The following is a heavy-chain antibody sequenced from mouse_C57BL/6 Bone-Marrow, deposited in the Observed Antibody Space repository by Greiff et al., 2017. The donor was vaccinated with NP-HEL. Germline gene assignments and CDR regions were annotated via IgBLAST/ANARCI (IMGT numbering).Heavy chain of an antibody. J-gene: IGHJ1*03. CDR3: VRGDSKPSYWYFDV. D-gene: IGHD2-5*01. Sequence: EVKLQESGGGLVQPKGSLKLSCAASGFTFNTYAMHWVRQAPGKGLEWVARIRSKSSNYATYYADSVKDRFTISRDDSQSMLYLQMNNLKTEDTAMYYCVRGDSKPSYWYFDVWGTGTTVTVSS. CDR1: GFTFNTYA. V-gene: IGHV10-3*01. CDR2: IRSKSSNYAT.